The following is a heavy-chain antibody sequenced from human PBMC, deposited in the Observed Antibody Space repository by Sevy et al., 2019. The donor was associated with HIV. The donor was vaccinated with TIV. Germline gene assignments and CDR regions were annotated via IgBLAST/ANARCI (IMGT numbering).Heavy chain of an antibody. D-gene: IGHD1-20*01. CDR3: ARGEDQSITIFAL. CDR2: ISSSSSAI. J-gene: IGHJ4*02. Sequence: GGSLRLSCAASGFIFRSYRMSWVRQAPGKGLEWVSYISSSSSAIYYGDSVKGRFTISRDNAKNSLYLQMNILRDEDTAVYYCARGEDQSITIFALWGQGTLVTVSS. V-gene: IGHV3-48*02. CDR1: GFIFRSYR.